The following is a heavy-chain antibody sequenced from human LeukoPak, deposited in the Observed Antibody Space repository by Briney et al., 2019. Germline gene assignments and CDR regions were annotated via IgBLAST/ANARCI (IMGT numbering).Heavy chain of an antibody. Sequence: GGSLRLSCAASGFTFSSYAMHWVRQAPGKGLEWVAVISYDGSNKYYAESVKGRFTISRDNSKNTLYLQMNSLRAEDTAVYYCARDLDYGDYAGVHYYYGMDVWGQGTTVTVSS. J-gene: IGHJ6*02. CDR3: ARDLDYGDYAGVHYYYGMDV. CDR2: ISYDGSNK. D-gene: IGHD4-17*01. CDR1: GFTFSSYA. V-gene: IGHV3-30*04.